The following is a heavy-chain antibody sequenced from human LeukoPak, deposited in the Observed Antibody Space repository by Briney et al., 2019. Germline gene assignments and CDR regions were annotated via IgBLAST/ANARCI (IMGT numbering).Heavy chain of an antibody. Sequence: ASVKVSCKASGYTFTSYDINWVRQATGQGLEWMGWMNPNSGNTGYAQKFQGRVTITRNTSISAAYMELSSLRSDDTAVYYCARAVSTYYFDYWGQGTLVTVSS. CDR2: MNPNSGNT. CDR1: GYTFTSYD. J-gene: IGHJ4*02. CDR3: ARAVSTYYFDY. V-gene: IGHV1-8*03. D-gene: IGHD5/OR15-5a*01.